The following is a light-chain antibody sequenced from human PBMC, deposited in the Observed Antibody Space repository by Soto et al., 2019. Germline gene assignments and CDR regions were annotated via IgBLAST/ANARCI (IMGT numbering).Light chain of an antibody. CDR3: QQRSNWPT. J-gene: IGKJ5*01. V-gene: IGKV3-11*01. CDR1: QSISGN. Sequence: EIVMTQSPATLSVSPGESATPSCRASQSISGNLAWYQQKPGLSPRLLIYHTSTRATGVPARFSGSGSGTDFTLTISSLEPEDFAVYYCQQRSNWPTFGQGTRLEIK. CDR2: HTS.